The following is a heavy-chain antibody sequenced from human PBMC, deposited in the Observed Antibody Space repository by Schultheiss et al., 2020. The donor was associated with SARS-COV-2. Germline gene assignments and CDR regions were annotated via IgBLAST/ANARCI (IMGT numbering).Heavy chain of an antibody. CDR2: IYWNDDK. CDR3: ARIIHGDYKGHAVHLFDY. D-gene: IGHD4-17*01. V-gene: IGHV2-5*01. CDR1: GFSLSTSGVG. J-gene: IGHJ4*02. Sequence: SGPTLVKPTQTLTLTCTFSGFSLSTSGVGVGWIRQPPGKALEWLALIYWNDDKRYSTSLKTRLTISKDTSKNQVVLTMTNMDPVDTATYYCARIIHGDYKGHAVHLFDYWGQGTLVTVSS.